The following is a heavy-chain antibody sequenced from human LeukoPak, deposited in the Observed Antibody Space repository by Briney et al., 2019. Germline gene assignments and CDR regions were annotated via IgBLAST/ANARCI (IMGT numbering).Heavy chain of an antibody. V-gene: IGHV3-23*01. Sequence: GGSLRLSCAASGISFSSYAMTWVRQAPGKGLEWVSAIGGSGGSTYHADSVKGRFTISRDNSKNTLYLQMNSLGVEDSAVYFCARENPFSSSSPMWYWGQGTLVTVSS. CDR3: ARENPFSSSSPMWY. CDR2: IGGSGGST. J-gene: IGHJ4*02. CDR1: GISFSSYA. D-gene: IGHD6-6*01.